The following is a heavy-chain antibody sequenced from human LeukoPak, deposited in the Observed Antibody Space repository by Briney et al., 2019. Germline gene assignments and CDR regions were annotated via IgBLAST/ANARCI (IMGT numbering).Heavy chain of an antibody. CDR2: IYYSGST. Sequence: SETLSLTCTVSGGSISSYYWSWIRQPPGKELEWIGYIYYSGSTNYNPSLKSRVTISVGTSKNQFSLKLSSVTAADTAVYYCARDPNSGYLDYWGQGTLVTVSS. D-gene: IGHD1-26*01. J-gene: IGHJ4*02. CDR1: GGSISSYY. CDR3: ARDPNSGYLDY. V-gene: IGHV4-59*01.